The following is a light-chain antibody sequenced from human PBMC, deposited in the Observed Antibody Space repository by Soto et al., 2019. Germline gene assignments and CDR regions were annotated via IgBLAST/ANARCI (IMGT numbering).Light chain of an antibody. V-gene: IGLV2-14*01. CDR3: RSYSSSSTLPVR. Sequence: QSALTQPASVSGSPGQSITISCTGTSSDVGGYNYVSWYQQHTGKAPKFMIYDVDTRPSGVSNRFSGSKSGNTASLTISGLQADDEADYYCRSYSSSSTLPVRFGGGTKLTVL. CDR1: SSDVGGYNY. J-gene: IGLJ2*01. CDR2: DVD.